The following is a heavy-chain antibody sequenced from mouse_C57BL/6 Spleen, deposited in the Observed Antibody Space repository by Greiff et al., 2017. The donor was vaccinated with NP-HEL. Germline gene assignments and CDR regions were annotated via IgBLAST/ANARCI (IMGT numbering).Heavy chain of an antibody. J-gene: IGHJ2*01. D-gene: IGHD1-1*01. Sequence: QVQLQQSGAELVRPGASVTLSCKASGYTFTDYEMHWVKQTPVHGLEWIGAIDPESGGTAYNPKFKGKAILTADKSSSTAYMELRSLTSEDSAVYYCTITTEVDFDDWGQGTTLTVSS. CDR2: IDPESGGT. V-gene: IGHV1-15*01. CDR1: GYTFTDYE. CDR3: TITTEVDFDD.